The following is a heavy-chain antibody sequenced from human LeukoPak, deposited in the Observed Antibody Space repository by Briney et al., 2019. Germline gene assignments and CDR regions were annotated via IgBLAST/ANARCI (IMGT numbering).Heavy chain of an antibody. CDR2: IDWDDDK. Sequence: SGPALVKPTQTLTLTCTFSGFSLSTSGMRVSWIRQPPGKALEWLARIDWDDDKFYSTPLKTRLTISKDTSKNQVVLTMTNMDPVDTATYYCARTPYCGGDCYVDYWGQGTLVTVSS. J-gene: IGHJ4*02. CDR3: ARTPYCGGDCYVDY. V-gene: IGHV2-70*04. D-gene: IGHD2-21*02. CDR1: GFSLSTSGMR.